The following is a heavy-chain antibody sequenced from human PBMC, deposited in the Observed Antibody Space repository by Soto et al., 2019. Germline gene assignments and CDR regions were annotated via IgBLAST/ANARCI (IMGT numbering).Heavy chain of an antibody. CDR1: GFTFSDYY. CDR2: ISSSTSHT. Sequence: PGGSLRLSCAVSGFTFSDYYMTWIRQAPGTGLEWVSYISSSTSHTNYADSVKGRFTISRDNAKNSLFLQMNSLRAEDTAVYYCARGRGAAADYFDFWGQGTLVTVS. J-gene: IGHJ4*02. V-gene: IGHV3-11*05. CDR3: ARGRGAAADYFDF. D-gene: IGHD6-13*01.